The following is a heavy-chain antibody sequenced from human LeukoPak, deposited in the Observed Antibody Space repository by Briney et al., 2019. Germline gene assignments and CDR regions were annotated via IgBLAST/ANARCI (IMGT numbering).Heavy chain of an antibody. J-gene: IGHJ4*02. CDR1: GFTFSYYT. CDR3: AKASRADFVVVVAGFEY. Sequence: GGSLRLSCAASGFTFSYYTMHWVRQAPGKGLEWVAVISYDGSNKYYADSVKGRFTISRDNSKNTLYLQMNSLRAEDTAVYYCAKASRADFVVVVAGFEYWGQGTLVTVSS. D-gene: IGHD2-15*01. V-gene: IGHV3-30-3*01. CDR2: ISYDGSNK.